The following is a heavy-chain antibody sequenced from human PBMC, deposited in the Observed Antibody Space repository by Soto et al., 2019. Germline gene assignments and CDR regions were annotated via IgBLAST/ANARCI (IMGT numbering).Heavy chain of an antibody. J-gene: IGHJ6*02. CDR2: INAGNGNT. CDR3: AREANWVGARYGMDV. CDR1: GYTFTSYA. V-gene: IGHV1-3*01. D-gene: IGHD1-26*01. Sequence: ASVKVSCKASGYTFTSYAMHWVRQAPGQRLEWMGWINAGNGNTKYSQKFQGRVTITRDTSASTAYMELSSLRSEDTAVYYCAREANWVGARYGMDVWGQGTTVTVSS.